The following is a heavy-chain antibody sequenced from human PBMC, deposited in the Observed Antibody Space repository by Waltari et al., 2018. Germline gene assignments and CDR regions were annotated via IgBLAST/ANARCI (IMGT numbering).Heavy chain of an antibody. CDR1: GFTVSSNY. CDR2: IDSGGST. V-gene: IGHV3-66*02. J-gene: IGHJ3*02. CDR3: ARSNTVTPYAFDI. D-gene: IGHD4-17*01. Sequence: EVQLVESGGGLVQPGGSLRLSCAASGFTVSSNYMSWVRQAPGKGREWGSGIDSGGSTYYAESVKGRFTISRDNSKNTLYLQMNSLRAEDTAVYYCARSNTVTPYAFDIWGQGTMVTVSS.